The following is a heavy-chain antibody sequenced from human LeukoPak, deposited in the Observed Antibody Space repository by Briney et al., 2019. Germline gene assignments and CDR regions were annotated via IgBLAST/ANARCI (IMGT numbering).Heavy chain of an antibody. CDR1: GFTFSDYY. Sequence: PGGSLRLSCTVSGFTFSDYYMTWIRQAPGKGLEWLAYISTRGSIVSYACSVKGRFTLSRDNAKSSVYLQIDSLRAEDTAMYYCARDLQFRLHDPWGQGILVTVSS. CDR3: ARDLQFRLHDP. D-gene: IGHD4-11*01. J-gene: IGHJ5*02. V-gene: IGHV3-11*01. CDR2: ISTRGSIV.